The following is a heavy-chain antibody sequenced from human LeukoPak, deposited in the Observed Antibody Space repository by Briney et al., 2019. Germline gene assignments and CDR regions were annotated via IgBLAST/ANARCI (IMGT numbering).Heavy chain of an antibody. J-gene: IGHJ6*02. D-gene: IGHD3-10*01. V-gene: IGHV3-33*01. CDR1: GFTLTSHG. CDR2: IWYDESNK. CDR3: ARDRGRSGTDGMDV. Sequence: GGSLRLSCAASGFTLTSHGMHWVRQAPGKGLEWVAIIWYDESNKYYTDSVKGRFTVSRDMSKNTVYLELNSLRAEDTAVYYCARDRGRSGTDGMDVWGQGTTVTVSS.